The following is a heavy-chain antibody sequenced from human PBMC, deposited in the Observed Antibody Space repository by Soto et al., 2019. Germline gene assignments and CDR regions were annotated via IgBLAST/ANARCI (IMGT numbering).Heavy chain of an antibody. Sequence: GGSLRLSCAASGSIFTGYGMHWVRQAPGKGLEWVAVIWFDGSNKYYADSVKGRFTISRDNSKNMLYLQMNSLRVEDTAVYYCARVLGIAALPWGYFDYWGQGTLVIVSS. CDR2: IWFDGSNK. J-gene: IGHJ4*02. D-gene: IGHD6-6*01. CDR1: GSIFTGYG. V-gene: IGHV3-33*01. CDR3: ARVLGIAALPWGYFDY.